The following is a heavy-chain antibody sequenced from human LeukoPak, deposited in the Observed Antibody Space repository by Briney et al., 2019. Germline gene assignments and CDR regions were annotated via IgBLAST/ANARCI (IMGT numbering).Heavy chain of an antibody. CDR2: ISRSGGST. V-gene: IGHV3-23*01. CDR3: AKRSLTMVRGVFDH. D-gene: IGHD3-10*01. Sequence: GGSLRLSCAVSGLTFSSYAMSWVRQAPGRGLEWVSGISRSGGSTYYVDSVKGRFTISRDNSKNTMCLQMNSLRAEDTAVYYCAKRSLTMVRGVFDHWGQGILVTVSS. CDR1: GLTFSSYA. J-gene: IGHJ4*02.